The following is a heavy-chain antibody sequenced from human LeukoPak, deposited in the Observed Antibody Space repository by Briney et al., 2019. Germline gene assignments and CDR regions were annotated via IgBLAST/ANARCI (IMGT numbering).Heavy chain of an antibody. CDR3: ARVGVGYSSGWYGNWFDP. J-gene: IGHJ5*02. CDR1: GGSISSYY. D-gene: IGHD6-19*01. V-gene: IGHV4-59*01. Sequence: SETLSLTCNVSGGSISSYYWSWIRQPPGKGLEWIGYIYYSGSTNYNPSLKSRVTISVATSKNQFSLKLSSVTTADTAVYYCARVGVGYSSGWYGNWFDPWGQGTLVTVSS. CDR2: IYYSGST.